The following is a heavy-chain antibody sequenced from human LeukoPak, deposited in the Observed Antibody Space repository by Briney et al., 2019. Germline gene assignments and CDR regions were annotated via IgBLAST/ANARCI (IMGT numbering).Heavy chain of an antibody. CDR2: IIPIFGTA. Sequence: GASVKVSCKASGGTFSSYAISWVRQAPGRGLEWMGGIIPIFGTANYAQKFQGRVTITADESTSTAYMELSSLRSEGTAVYYCASDYGGNSVDYWGQGTLVTVSS. CDR3: ASDYGGNSVDY. CDR1: GGTFSSYA. D-gene: IGHD4-23*01. J-gene: IGHJ4*02. V-gene: IGHV1-69*13.